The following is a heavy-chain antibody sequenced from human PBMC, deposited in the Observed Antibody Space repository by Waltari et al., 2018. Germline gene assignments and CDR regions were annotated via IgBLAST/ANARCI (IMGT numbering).Heavy chain of an antibody. CDR2: IFHSGST. V-gene: IGHV4-39*01. Sequence: QLQLQESGPGLVKPSEPLSLTCTVSGGSISSYNYFWGWIRQPPGKGLEWIGNIFHSGSTYYNPSLKSRVTISVDTSKNQFSLKLSSVTAADTAGYYCATGGRPDYWGQGTLVTVSS. CDR3: ATGGRPDY. D-gene: IGHD2-8*02. CDR1: GGSISSYNYF. J-gene: IGHJ4*02.